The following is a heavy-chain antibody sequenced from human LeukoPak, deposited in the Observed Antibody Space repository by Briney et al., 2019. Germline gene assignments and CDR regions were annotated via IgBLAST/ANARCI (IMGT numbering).Heavy chain of an antibody. CDR1: GFTFTTYA. J-gene: IGHJ3*02. D-gene: IGHD2-21*02. Sequence: GGSLRLSCAASGFTFTTYALTWVRQAPGKGLEWVSVISGRGGSTYYADSVKGRFSISRDNPKNTVYLQMDSLRAEDTALYYCARAEHIVVVTLGAFDIWGQGTMVTVSS. CDR3: ARAEHIVVVTLGAFDI. CDR2: ISGRGGST. V-gene: IGHV3-23*01.